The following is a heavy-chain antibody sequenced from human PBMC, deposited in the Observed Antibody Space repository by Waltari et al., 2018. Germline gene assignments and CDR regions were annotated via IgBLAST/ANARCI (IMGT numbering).Heavy chain of an antibody. CDR2: IYWNDDK. CDR1: GFSLSTRGVA. V-gene: IGHV2-5*01. D-gene: IGHD3-9*01. Sequence: QVTLKESGPTLVKPTQTLTLTCTFSGFSLSTRGVAVGWIRQPPGKALEWLALIYWNDDKGYSPALKSRLTITKNTSRNLVVLTMTNMDPVDTATYYCAHSPKNYDILTGYYSFDPWGQGTLVTVSS. J-gene: IGHJ5*02. CDR3: AHSPKNYDILTGYYSFDP.